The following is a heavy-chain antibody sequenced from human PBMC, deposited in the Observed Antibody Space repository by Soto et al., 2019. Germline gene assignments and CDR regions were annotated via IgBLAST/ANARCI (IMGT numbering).Heavy chain of an antibody. V-gene: IGHV2-26*01. CDR3: ARTDDRSPYWYFDL. CDR2: IFSNDDK. J-gene: IGHJ2*01. D-gene: IGHD3-22*01. CDR1: GFSVSNARKG. Sequence: SGPTLVNPTETLTLTCTVSGFSVSNARKGVSWIRRPPGKALEWLAHIFSNDDKSYSTSLESRLTISKDTSKSQVVLTMANMDPVDTATYYCARTDDRSPYWYFDLWGRGTLVTVPQ.